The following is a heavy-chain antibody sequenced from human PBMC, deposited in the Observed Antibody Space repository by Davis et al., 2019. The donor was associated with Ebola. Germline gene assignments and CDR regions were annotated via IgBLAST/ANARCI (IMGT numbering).Heavy chain of an antibody. J-gene: IGHJ4*02. CDR1: GFTFSTYW. Sequence: GESLKISCGGSGFTFSTYWMHWVRQAPGKGLEWVSAIGGSGGITYYADSVKGRFTISRDISRNTMYLQMNSLRAEDTAVYYCATRGTKWGQGTLVTVSS. CDR2: IGGSGGIT. D-gene: IGHD1/OR15-1a*01. CDR3: ATRGTK. V-gene: IGHV3-23*01.